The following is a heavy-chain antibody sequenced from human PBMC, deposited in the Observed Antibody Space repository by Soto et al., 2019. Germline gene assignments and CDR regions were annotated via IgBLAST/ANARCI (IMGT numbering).Heavy chain of an antibody. CDR1: GGTFSSYA. V-gene: IGHV1-69*13. Sequence: SVKVSCKASGGTFSSYAISWVRQAPGQGLEWMGGIIPIFGTANYAQKFQGRVTITADESTSTAYIELSSLRSEDTAVYYCARGVWSPYSGSYFDYWGQGTQVTVST. CDR3: ARGVWSPYSGSYFDY. D-gene: IGHD1-26*01. CDR2: IIPIFGTA. J-gene: IGHJ4*02.